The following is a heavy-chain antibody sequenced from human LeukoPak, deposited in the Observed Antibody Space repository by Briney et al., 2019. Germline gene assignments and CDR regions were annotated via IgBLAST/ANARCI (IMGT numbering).Heavy chain of an antibody. CDR3: ARDSAARGDH. CDR2: ISSSGSTI. D-gene: IGHD6-6*01. CDR1: GFTFNNYE. V-gene: IGHV3-48*03. J-gene: IGHJ4*02. Sequence: GGSLRLSCAASGFTFNNYEMNWVRQAPGKGLEWVSYISSSGSTIYYADSVKGRFTISRDNAKNSLYLQMNSLRAEDTAVYYCARDSAARGDHWGQGTLVTVSS.